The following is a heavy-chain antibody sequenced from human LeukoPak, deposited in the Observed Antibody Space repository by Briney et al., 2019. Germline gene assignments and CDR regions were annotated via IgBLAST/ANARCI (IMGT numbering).Heavy chain of an antibody. CDR1: GGTVTSSTYF. CDR3: ARDSGNYGGADY. J-gene: IGHJ4*02. CDR2: ISYSGAT. Sequence: PSETLSLTCTLSGGTVTSSTYFWGWIRQPPGKGLEWIGSISYSGATYYNPSLKSRVSMSVHTSKNQFSLKLSSVTAADTAVYFCARDSGNYGGADYWGQGTLVTVSS. D-gene: IGHD1-26*01. V-gene: IGHV4-39*07.